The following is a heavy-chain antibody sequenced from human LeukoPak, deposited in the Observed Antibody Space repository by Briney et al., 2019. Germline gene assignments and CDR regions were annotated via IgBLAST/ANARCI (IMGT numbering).Heavy chain of an antibody. CDR2: IYYSGST. D-gene: IGHD1-26*01. CDR3: ARHGVGATEGSDAFDI. V-gene: IGHV4-39*01. Sequence: SETLSLTCTVSGGSISSSSYYWGWIRQPPGKGLEWIGSIYYSGSTYYNPSLKSRVTISVDTSKNQFSLKLSSVNAADTAVYYCARHGVGATEGSDAFDIWGQGTMVTVSS. J-gene: IGHJ3*02. CDR1: GGSISSSSYY.